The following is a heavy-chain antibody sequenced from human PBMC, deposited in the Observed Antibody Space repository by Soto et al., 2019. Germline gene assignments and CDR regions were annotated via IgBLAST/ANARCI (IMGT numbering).Heavy chain of an antibody. CDR1: GFTFSSYD. Sequence: GGSLRLSCAASGFTFSSYDMHWVRQATGKGLEWVSAIGTAGDTYYPGSVKGRFTISRENAKNSLYLQMNSLRAEDTAVYYCARGSYYARDIVVVTDPFDYWGQGTLVTVSS. CDR3: ARGSYYARDIVVVTDPFDY. CDR2: IGTAGDT. D-gene: IGHD2-21*02. J-gene: IGHJ4*02. V-gene: IGHV3-13*01.